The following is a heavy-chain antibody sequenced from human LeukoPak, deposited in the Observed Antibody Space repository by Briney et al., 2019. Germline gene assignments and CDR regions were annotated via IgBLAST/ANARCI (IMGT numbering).Heavy chain of an antibody. J-gene: IGHJ4*02. CDR3: ARGLIDIVVVPAALFDY. CDR2: INHSGST. V-gene: IGHV4-34*01. D-gene: IGHD2-2*01. Sequence: SETLSLTCAVYGWFLGGYYWSWIRQPPGKGLEWIGEINHSGSTNYNPSLKSRVTISVDTSKNQFSLKLSSVTAADTAVYYCARGLIDIVVVPAALFDYWGQGTLVTVSS. CDR1: GWFLGGYY.